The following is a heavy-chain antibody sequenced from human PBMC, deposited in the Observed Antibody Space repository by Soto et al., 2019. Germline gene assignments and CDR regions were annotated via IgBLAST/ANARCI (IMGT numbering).Heavy chain of an antibody. CDR1: GFTFSSYS. V-gene: IGHV3-21*01. CDR2: ISSSSSYI. Sequence: GGSLRLSCAASGFTFSSYSMNWVRQAPGKGLEWVSSISSSSSYIYYADSVKGRFTISRDNAKNSLYLQMNSLRAEDTAVYYCAREWGAVAGTFDDWGEGTLVTVSA. D-gene: IGHD6-19*01. CDR3: AREWGAVAGTFDD. J-gene: IGHJ4*02.